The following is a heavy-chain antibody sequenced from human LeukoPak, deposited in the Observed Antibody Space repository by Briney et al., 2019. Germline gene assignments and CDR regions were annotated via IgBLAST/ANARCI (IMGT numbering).Heavy chain of an antibody. CDR2: ISSDSSTI. Sequence: PGGSLRLSCAASGFTFSSYSMNWVRQAPGKGLEWVSYISSDSSTIYYADSVKGRFTISRDNAKNSLYLQMNSLRAEDTAVYYCARSGSSGWYGKWGQGTLVTVSS. CDR1: GFTFSSYS. D-gene: IGHD6-19*01. CDR3: ARSGSSGWYGK. V-gene: IGHV3-48*04. J-gene: IGHJ4*02.